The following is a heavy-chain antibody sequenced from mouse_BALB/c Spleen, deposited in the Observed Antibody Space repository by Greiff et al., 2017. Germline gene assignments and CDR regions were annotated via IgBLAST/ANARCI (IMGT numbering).Heavy chain of an antibody. D-gene: IGHD2-1*01. J-gene: IGHJ2*01. Sequence: VQGVESGAELARPGASVKLSCKASGYTFTDYYINWVKQRTGQGLEWIGEIYPGSGNTYYNEKFKGKATLTADKSSSTAYMQLSSLTSEDSAVYFCARKNYGNYVNYWGQGTTLTVSS. CDR1: GYTFTDYY. CDR2: IYPGSGNT. V-gene: IGHV1-77*01. CDR3: ARKNYGNYVNY.